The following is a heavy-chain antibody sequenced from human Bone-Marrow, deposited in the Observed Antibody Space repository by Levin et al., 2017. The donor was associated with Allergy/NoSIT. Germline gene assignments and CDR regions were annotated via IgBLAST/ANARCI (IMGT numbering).Heavy chain of an antibody. V-gene: IGHV1-58*01. Sequence: AASVKVSCKASGFTFTSSAVQWVRQARGQRLEWIGWIVVGSGNTNYAQKFQERVTITRDMSTSTAYMELSSLRSEDTAVYYCAAEGSGSYYAFDIWGQGTMVTVSS. CDR1: GFTFTSSA. D-gene: IGHD1-26*01. CDR3: AAEGSGSYYAFDI. J-gene: IGHJ3*02. CDR2: IVVGSGNT.